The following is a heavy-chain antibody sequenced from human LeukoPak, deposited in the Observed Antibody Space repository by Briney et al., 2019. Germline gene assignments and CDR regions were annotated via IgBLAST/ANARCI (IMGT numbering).Heavy chain of an antibody. Sequence: PGGSLRLSCAASRFTFSSYSMNWVRQAPGKGLEWVSSISSSSSYIYYADSVKGRFTISRDNAKDSLYLQMNSLRVEDTAVYYCARDGYCSGGSCYSYGYSDYWGQGTLVTVSS. J-gene: IGHJ4*02. V-gene: IGHV3-21*01. CDR3: ARDGYCSGGSCYSYGYSDY. CDR2: ISSSSSYI. D-gene: IGHD2-15*01. CDR1: RFTFSSYS.